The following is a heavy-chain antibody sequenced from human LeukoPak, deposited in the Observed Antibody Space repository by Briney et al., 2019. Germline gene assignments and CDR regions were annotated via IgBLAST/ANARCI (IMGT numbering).Heavy chain of an antibody. J-gene: IGHJ3*02. Sequence: GGSLRLSCAASGFTFSDYYMSWIRQAPGKGLEWVSYIGSSGRTIYYADSVKGRFTISRDNARNSLYLQMNSLRAEDTAVYYCARDGKAVAVAFDIWGQGTMVTVSS. D-gene: IGHD6-19*01. CDR3: ARDGKAVAVAFDI. CDR1: GFTFSDYY. V-gene: IGHV3-11*04. CDR2: IGSSGRTI.